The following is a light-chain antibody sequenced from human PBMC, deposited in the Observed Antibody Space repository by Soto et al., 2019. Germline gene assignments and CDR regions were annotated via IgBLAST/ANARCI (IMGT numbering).Light chain of an antibody. CDR3: SSYTSANTLV. V-gene: IGLV2-14*01. J-gene: IGLJ2*01. CDR2: DVT. Sequence: QSALTQPASVSGSPGQSIAISCTGTSSDVGGYKYVSWYQQHPGKAPKLMIYDVTDRPSGVSNRFSGSKSGNTASLTISGLQPKDEADYFCSSYTSANTLVFGGGTKLTVL. CDR1: SSDVGGYKY.